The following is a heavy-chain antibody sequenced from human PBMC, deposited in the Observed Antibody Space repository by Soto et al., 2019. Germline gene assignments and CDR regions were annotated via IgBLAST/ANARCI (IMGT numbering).Heavy chain of an antibody. CDR1: GDSIRSYY. Sequence: ETLSLTCPVSGDSIRSYYWSWIRQPPGKGLEWITYLYYTGTTTYNPSLKSRVTISLDSSQKQFSLQLSSVTAADTDVYYCARERFNSFDIWGQGTMVTV. CDR2: LYYTGTT. J-gene: IGHJ3*02. D-gene: IGHD3-3*01. CDR3: ARERFNSFDI. V-gene: IGHV4-59*01.